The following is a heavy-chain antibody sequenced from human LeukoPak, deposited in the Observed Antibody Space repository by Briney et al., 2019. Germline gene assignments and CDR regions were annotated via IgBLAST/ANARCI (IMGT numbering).Heavy chain of an antibody. CDR1: GGSISSSSYS. CDR3: ARHDGVVTVDY. CDR2: VYYSGST. V-gene: IGHV4-39*01. J-gene: IGHJ4*02. D-gene: IGHD4-23*01. Sequence: SEALSLTCTVSGGSISSSSYSWGWIRQPPGKGLEWIGSVYYSGSTYYNPSLKSRVTISVDTSKNQFSLKLSSVTAADTAVYYCARHDGVVTVDYWGQGTLVTVSS.